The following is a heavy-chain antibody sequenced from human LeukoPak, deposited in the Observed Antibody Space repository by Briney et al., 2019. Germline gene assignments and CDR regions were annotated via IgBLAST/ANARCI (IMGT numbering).Heavy chain of an antibody. CDR3: ARGGGSYLINWFDP. J-gene: IGHJ5*02. D-gene: IGHD1-26*01. V-gene: IGHV4-59*01. Sequence: SETLSLTCTVSGGSISSYYWSWIRQPPGKGLEWIGYIYYSGSTNYNPSLKSRVTISVDTSKNQFSLKLSSVTAADTAVYYCARGGGSYLINWFDPWGQGTLVTVSS. CDR1: GGSISSYY. CDR2: IYYSGST.